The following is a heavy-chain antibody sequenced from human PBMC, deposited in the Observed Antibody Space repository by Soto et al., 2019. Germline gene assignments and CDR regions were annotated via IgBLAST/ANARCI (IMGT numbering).Heavy chain of an antibody. CDR3: ARTYGSGIRSPLLDFDY. D-gene: IGHD3-10*01. V-gene: IGHV3-48*02. J-gene: IGHJ4*02. CDR1: GFTFSSYS. CDR2: ISSSSSTI. Sequence: GGSLRLSCAASGFTFSSYSMNWVRQAPGKGLEWVSYISSSSSTIYYADSVKGRFTISRDNAKNSLYLQMNSLRDEDTAVYYCARTYGSGIRSPLLDFDYWGQGTLVTVS.